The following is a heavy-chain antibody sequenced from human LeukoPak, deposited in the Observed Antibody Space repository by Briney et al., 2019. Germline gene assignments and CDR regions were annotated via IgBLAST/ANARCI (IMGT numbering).Heavy chain of an antibody. V-gene: IGHV1-46*01. D-gene: IGHD2-2*01. CDR3: AREHCSSTSCYGHSDQGVP. CDR1: GYTFTSYY. J-gene: IGHJ4*02. Sequence: GASVKVSCKASGYTFTSYYMHWVRQAPGQGLEWMGIINPSGGSTSYAQKFQGRVTMTRDTSTSTVYMELSSLRSEDTAVYYCAREHCSSTSCYGHSDQGVPWGQGTLVTVSS. CDR2: INPSGGST.